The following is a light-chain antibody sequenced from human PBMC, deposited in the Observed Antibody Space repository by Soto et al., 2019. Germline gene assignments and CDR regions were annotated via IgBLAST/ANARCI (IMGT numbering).Light chain of an antibody. Sequence: QSVLTQPHSVSGDPGQSVTISCTGSSYNIGAGYDVHWYQQLPGTAPELTSYSNRNPHSGVPDRFSGSKPGTSASLAITGLQAEDEADYYCQSYDGSLSGYVFGTGTRGTVL. J-gene: IGLJ1*01. CDR1: SYNIGAGYD. CDR2: SNR. V-gene: IGLV1-40*01. CDR3: QSYDGSLSGYV.